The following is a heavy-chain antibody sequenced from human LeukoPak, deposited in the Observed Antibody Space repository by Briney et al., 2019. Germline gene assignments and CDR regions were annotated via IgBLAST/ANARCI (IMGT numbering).Heavy chain of an antibody. V-gene: IGHV4-30-2*01. D-gene: IGHD3-10*01. CDR1: GGSISSGGYS. CDR2: IYHSGST. CDR3: ARDGGLLLWFGELVD. J-gene: IGHJ4*02. Sequence: SQTLSLTCAVSGGSISSGGYSWSWIRQPPGKGLEWIGYIYHSGSTYYNPSLKSRVTISVDRSKNQFSLKLSSVTAADTAVYYCARDGGLLLWFGELVDWGQGTLVTVSS.